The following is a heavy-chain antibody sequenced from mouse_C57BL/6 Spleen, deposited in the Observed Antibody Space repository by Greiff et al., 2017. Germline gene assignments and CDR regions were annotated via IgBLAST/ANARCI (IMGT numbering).Heavy chain of an antibody. V-gene: IGHV5-6*01. CDR1: GFTFSSYG. CDR2: ISSGGSYT. Sequence: EVHLVESGGDLVKPGGSLKLSCAASGFTFSSYGMSWVRQTPDKRLDWVATISSGGSYTYYPDSVKGRFTISRDNAKNTLYLQMSSLKSEDTAMYYCARDSLYAMDYWGQGTSVTVSS. D-gene: IGHD6-1*01. J-gene: IGHJ4*01. CDR3: ARDSLYAMDY.